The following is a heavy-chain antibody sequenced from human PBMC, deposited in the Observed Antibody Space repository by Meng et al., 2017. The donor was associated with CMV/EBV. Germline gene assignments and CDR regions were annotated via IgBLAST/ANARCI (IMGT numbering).Heavy chain of an antibody. D-gene: IGHD3-22*01. CDR2: IYWDDDK. CDR1: GFSLSTSGVG. CDR3: ARLYDSSGYYLGYFDY. Sequence: QITLKESCPSLVKPTQTPTLTCTFSGFSLSTSGVGVGWIRQPPGKALEWLALIYWDDDKRYSPSLKSRLTITKDTSKNQVVLTMTNMDPVDTATYYCARLYDSSGYYLGYFDYWGQGTLVTASS. V-gene: IGHV2-5*02. J-gene: IGHJ4*02.